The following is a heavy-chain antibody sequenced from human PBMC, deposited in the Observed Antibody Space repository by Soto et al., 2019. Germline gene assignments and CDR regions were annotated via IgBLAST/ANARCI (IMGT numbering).Heavy chain of an antibody. CDR1: GGSISSYY. V-gene: IGHV4-59*04. CDR3: ARQLFPTSH. J-gene: IGHJ1*01. D-gene: IGHD3-10*01. CDR2: IDRSGST. Sequence: SETLSLTCTVSGGSISSYYWSWIRQPPGKGLEWIGEIDRSGSTYYNPSLKSRVTISADTSKNQFSLKLTSVTAADTAVYYCARQLFPTSHWGQGTLVTVSS.